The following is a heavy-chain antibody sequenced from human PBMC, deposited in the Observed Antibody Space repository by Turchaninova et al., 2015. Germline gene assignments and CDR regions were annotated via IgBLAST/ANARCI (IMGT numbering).Heavy chain of an antibody. V-gene: IGHV4-34*01. CDR1: GGSFSGYY. D-gene: IGHD3-16*02. CDR2: INHSGST. Sequence: VQLQQWGAGLLKPSETLSPTCAVYGGSFSGYYWGWIRQPPGKGLDWIGEINHSGSTNYNPSLKSRVTISVDTSKNQFSLKLSSVTAADTAVYYCARVHCDYVWGSYRNWYFDLWGRGTLVTVSS. CDR3: ARVHCDYVWGSYRNWYFDL. J-gene: IGHJ2*01.